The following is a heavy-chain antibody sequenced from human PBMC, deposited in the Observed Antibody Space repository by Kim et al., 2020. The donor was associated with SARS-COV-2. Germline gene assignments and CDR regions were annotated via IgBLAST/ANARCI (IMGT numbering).Heavy chain of an antibody. D-gene: IGHD3-10*01. CDR2: IYSGGSST. CDR1: GFTFSSYA. J-gene: IGHJ4*02. CDR3: AKDMTRGVVRGVIKGGAPPHNIDY. Sequence: GGSLRLSCAASGFTFSSYAMSWVRQAPGKGLEWVSVIYSGGSSTYYADSVKGRFTISRDNSKNTLYLQMNSLRAEDTAVYYCAKDMTRGVVRGVIKGGAPPHNIDYWGQGTLVTVSS. V-gene: IGHV3-23*03.